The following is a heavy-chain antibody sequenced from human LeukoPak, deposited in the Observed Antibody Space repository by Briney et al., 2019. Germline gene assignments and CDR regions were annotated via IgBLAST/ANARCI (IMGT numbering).Heavy chain of an antibody. CDR3: AREGDSAGWYRPAFRLLDY. CDR1: GYTFTSYG. CDR2: ISGYNAET. Sequence: ASVKVSCKTSGYTFTSYGLYWVRQAPGQGLEWMGWISGYNAETNYARKFQGRVTMTTDTSTTTAYMELTSLTSDDTALYYCAREGDSAGWYRPAFRLLDYWGRERWSPSPQ. D-gene: IGHD6-19*01. J-gene: IGHJ4*02. V-gene: IGHV1-18*01.